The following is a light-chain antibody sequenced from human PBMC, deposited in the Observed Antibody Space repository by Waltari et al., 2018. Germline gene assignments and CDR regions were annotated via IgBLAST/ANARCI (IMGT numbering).Light chain of an antibody. CDR1: HGISSF. CDR3: QNYDSAPYS. J-gene: IGKJ2*03. Sequence: IQMTKSPPSPSAAVGDRVTITCRASHGISSFLAWYQQKPGTVPELLIYGASTLQSGVPSRFSGSGSGTDFTLTISSLQPEDVATYYCQNYDSAPYSFGQGTKLEI. CDR2: GAS. V-gene: IGKV1-27*01.